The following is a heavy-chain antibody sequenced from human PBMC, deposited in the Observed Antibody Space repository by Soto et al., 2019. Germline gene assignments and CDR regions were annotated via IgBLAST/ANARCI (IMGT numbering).Heavy chain of an antibody. V-gene: IGHV4-59*01. CDR1: GDSISSLY. CDR3: AKSLWDTSGWKTDY. Sequence: QVQLQESGPGLVKPSETLSLTCTVSGDSISSLYWSWIRPPPGKGLEWIGYLYYSGRINYNPSLRCRVTISVDPSKNQFSLRLSSVTAADTAVYYCAKSLWDTSGWKTDYWGQGTLVTFSA. CDR2: LYYSGRI. D-gene: IGHD6-19*01. J-gene: IGHJ4*02.